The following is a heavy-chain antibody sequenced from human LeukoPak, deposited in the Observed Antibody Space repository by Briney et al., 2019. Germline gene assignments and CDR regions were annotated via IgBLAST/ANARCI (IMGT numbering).Heavy chain of an antibody. CDR2: IYYSGST. D-gene: IGHD1-26*01. Sequence: SETLSLTCTVSGGSISSSSYYWGWIRQPPGKGLEWIGSIYYSGSTYYNPSLKSRVTISVDTSKNQFSLKLSSVTAADTAVYYCARRGEWDHFDYWGQGTLVTVSS. CDR3: ARRGEWDHFDY. V-gene: IGHV4-39*01. J-gene: IGHJ4*02. CDR1: GGSISSSSYY.